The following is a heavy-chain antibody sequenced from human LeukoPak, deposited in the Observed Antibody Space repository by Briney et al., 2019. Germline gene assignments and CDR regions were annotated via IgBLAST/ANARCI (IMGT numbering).Heavy chain of an antibody. J-gene: IGHJ5*02. D-gene: IGHD5-24*01. CDR2: INPSGGST. CDR3: ARDSKRGFDP. V-gene: IGHV1-46*01. Sequence: ASVKVSCKASGYXFISYYMYWVRQAPGQGLEWMGIINPSGGSTSYAQKFQGRVTMTRDTSTSTVYMELSSLRSEDTAVYYCARDSKRGFDPWGQGTLVTVSS. CDR1: GYXFISYY.